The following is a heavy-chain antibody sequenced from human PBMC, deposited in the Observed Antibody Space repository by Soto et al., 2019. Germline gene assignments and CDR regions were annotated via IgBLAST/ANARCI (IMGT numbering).Heavy chain of an antibody. V-gene: IGHV3-30*18. D-gene: IGHD6-19*01. CDR3: AKQLRGSGWYPLDS. J-gene: IGHJ4*02. Sequence: PGKGLEWLAVSSFDGTQQFYGDSVKGRFTVSRDNSNNTLYLEMNSLRTEDTAVYYCAKQLRGSGWYPLDSWGQGTPVTVSS. CDR2: SSFDGTQQ.